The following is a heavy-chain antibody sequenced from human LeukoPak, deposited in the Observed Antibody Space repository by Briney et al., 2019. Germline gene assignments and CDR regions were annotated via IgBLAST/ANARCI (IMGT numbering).Heavy chain of an antibody. J-gene: IGHJ4*02. CDR2: IKSKTGGGTT. CDR3: TTDIVVVPAGMRGY. V-gene: IGHV3-15*01. D-gene: IGHD2-2*01. CDR1: GFTFINAW. Sequence: GGSLRLSCAASGFTFINAWMSWVRQAPGKGREWVGRIKSKTGGGTTDYAGTVKGRFTISRDDSKKTLYLQMNSLKTEDTAVYYCTTDIVVVPAGMRGYWGQGTLVTVSA.